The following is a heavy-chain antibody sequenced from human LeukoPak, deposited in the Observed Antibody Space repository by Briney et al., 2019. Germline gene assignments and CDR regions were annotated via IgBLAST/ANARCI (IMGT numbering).Heavy chain of an antibody. D-gene: IGHD6-6*01. CDR3: ARISAGRYGMDV. V-gene: IGHV4-31*03. CDR2: VYYTGST. CDR1: GGSVTNGGYY. Sequence: SETLSLTCTVSGGSVTNGGYYWSWIRQHPGKGLEWIGYVYYTGSTYYNPSLKSRVTISPDTSKNQFSLKVSSVTAADTAVYYCARISAGRYGMDVWGQGTTVTVSS. J-gene: IGHJ6*02.